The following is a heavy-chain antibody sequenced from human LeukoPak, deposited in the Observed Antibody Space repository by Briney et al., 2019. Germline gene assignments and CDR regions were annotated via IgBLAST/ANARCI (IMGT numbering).Heavy chain of an antibody. CDR2: ISSDGGST. Sequence: GGSLRLSCAASGFTFSTYAMHWVRQAPGRGLEYVSGISSDGGSTFYANSVNGRFTISRDNFETTLYLQVDSLRTDDMAVYYCARSNDFWSGYLDVWGKGTTVIVSS. D-gene: IGHD3-3*01. CDR1: GFTFSTYA. V-gene: IGHV3-64*01. J-gene: IGHJ6*04. CDR3: ARSNDFWSGYLDV.